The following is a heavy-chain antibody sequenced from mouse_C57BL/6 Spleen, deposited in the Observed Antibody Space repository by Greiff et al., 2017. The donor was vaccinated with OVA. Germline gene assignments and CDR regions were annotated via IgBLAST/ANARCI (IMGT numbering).Heavy chain of an antibody. CDR1: GYAFRSYW. CDR2: IYPGAGDT. J-gene: IGHJ2*01. V-gene: IGHV1-80*01. D-gene: IGHD2-12*01. Sequence: QVQLQQSGAELVKPGASVKISCKASGYAFRSYWMNWVKQRPGKGLEWIGQIYPGAGDTNYNGKFKGKATLTADKSSSTSYMQLTSRTAEDSAVEFCAIAGYYSYGDYWGQGTTLTVSS. CDR3: AIAGYYSYGDY.